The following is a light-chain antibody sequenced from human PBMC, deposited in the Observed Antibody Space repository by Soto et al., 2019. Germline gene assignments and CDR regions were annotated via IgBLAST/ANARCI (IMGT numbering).Light chain of an antibody. V-gene: IGKV3-15*01. CDR1: HGVSQK. Sequence: TLSPATLSVAPGESVTFSCTATHGVSQKLACHLARPGQAPRLPPSRASNEASGIPARFRGSGSGTEFTITISSLQSEDCAIYYCQQYHPRPITFGGGTQLDIK. CDR2: RAS. J-gene: IGKJ4*01. CDR3: QQYHPRPIT.